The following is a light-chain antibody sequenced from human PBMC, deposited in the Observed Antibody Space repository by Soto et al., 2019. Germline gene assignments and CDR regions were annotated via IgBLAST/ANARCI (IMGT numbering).Light chain of an antibody. V-gene: IGKV2D-29*01. J-gene: IGKJ5*01. CDR3: MQSTQPPPT. CDR2: EVY. CDR1: QSLLHSDGKTY. Sequence: DIVMTQTPLSLSVTPGQPASISCKSSQSLLHSDGKTYLYWYPQKPGQPPQLLVYEVYNRFSGVQDRFSGSGSGTDFTLEIRRVETDDVGIYYCMQSTQPPPTFGQGTRLEIK.